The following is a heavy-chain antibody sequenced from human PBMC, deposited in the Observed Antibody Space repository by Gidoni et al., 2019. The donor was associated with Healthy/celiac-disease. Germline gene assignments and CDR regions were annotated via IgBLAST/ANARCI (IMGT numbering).Heavy chain of an antibody. CDR3: ATLPPITGTTSFRDY. CDR1: GFNFSSYA. D-gene: IGHD1-20*01. J-gene: IGHJ4*02. CDR2: ISGSGGST. V-gene: IGHV3-23*01. Sequence: EVQLLESGGGLVQPGGSLRLSCAASGFNFSSYAMSWVRQAPGKGLEWVSAISGSGGSTCYADSGKGRFTISRDNSKNTLYLQMNSLRAEDTAVYYCATLPPITGTTSFRDYWGQGNLVTVSS.